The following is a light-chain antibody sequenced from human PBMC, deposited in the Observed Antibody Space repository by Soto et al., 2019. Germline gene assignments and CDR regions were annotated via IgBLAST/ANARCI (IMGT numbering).Light chain of an antibody. V-gene: IGKV1-5*01. Sequence: DIQVTQSPSTLSASVGDRVTITCRASESIKGWLAWYQQKPGKGPKLLIYDASSLKGGVPSRFSGSGSGTEFTLTISSLQPDDFATYYCQQYDNHWTFGQGTKVDIK. CDR2: DAS. J-gene: IGKJ1*01. CDR3: QQYDNHWT. CDR1: ESIKGW.